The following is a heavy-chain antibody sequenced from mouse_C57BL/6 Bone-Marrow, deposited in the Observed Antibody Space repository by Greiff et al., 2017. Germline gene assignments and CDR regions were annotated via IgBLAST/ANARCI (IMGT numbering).Heavy chain of an antibody. V-gene: IGHV2-2*01. Sequence: QVQLQQSGPGLVQPSQSLSITCTVSGFSLTSYGVHWVRQSPGKGLEWLGVIWSGGSTDYNAAFISRLSISKDNSKSQVFFKMNSLQADDTAIYYCGRNGGYYGSSYPYYAMDDWGQGTSVTV. D-gene: IGHD1-1*01. CDR3: GRNGGYYGSSYPYYAMDD. J-gene: IGHJ4*01. CDR1: GFSLTSYG. CDR2: IWSGGST.